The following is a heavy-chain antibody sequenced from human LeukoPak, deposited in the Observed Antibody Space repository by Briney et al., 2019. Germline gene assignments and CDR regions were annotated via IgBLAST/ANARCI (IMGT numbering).Heavy chain of an antibody. D-gene: IGHD5-24*01. J-gene: IGHJ6*02. V-gene: IGHV4-34*01. CDR2: INHSGST. Sequence: SETLSLTCAVYGGSFSGYYWSWIRQPPGKGPEWIGEINHSGSTNYNPSLKSRVTISVDTSKNQFSLKLSSVTAADTAVYYCARGKREMATITRESSFGGMDVWGQGTTVTVSS. CDR3: ARGKREMATITRESSFGGMDV. CDR1: GGSFSGYY.